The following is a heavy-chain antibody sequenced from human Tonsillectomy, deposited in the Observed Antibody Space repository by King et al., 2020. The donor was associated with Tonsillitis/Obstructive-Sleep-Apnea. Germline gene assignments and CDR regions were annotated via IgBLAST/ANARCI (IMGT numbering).Heavy chain of an antibody. J-gene: IGHJ6*03. D-gene: IGHD3-10*01. CDR1: GFSLTTSGVG. Sequence: TLKESGPTLVKPTQTLTLTCTFSGFSLTTSGVGVGWIRQPPGKALEWLALIYWDDDKRYSPSLKSRLTITKDTSKNQVVLTVTNMDPVDTATYYRTHSKGLGGSGSSYYYYYYMDVWGKGTTVTVSS. CDR2: IYWDDDK. CDR3: THSKGLGGSGSSYYYYYYMDV. V-gene: IGHV2-5*02.